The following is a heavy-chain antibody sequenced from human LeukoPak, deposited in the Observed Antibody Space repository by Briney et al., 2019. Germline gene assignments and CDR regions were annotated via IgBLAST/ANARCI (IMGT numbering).Heavy chain of an antibody. CDR1: GGSFSDHY. V-gene: IGHV4-34*01. CDR2: ISHSGRT. Sequence: PSETLSLTCAVYGGSFSDHYWTWIRQPPGKGLEWIGEISHSGRTNYNPSLKSRVTISVDTSKNQFFLKMSSLTAADTAVYYCARHSDCSSLNCYVRYGERRRGNWFDPWGPGTLVTVSS. J-gene: IGHJ5*02. D-gene: IGHD2-2*01. CDR3: ARHSDCSSLNCYVRYGERRRGNWFDP.